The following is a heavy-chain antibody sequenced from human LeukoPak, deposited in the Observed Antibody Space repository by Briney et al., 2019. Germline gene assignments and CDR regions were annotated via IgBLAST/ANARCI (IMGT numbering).Heavy chain of an antibody. J-gene: IGHJ4*02. CDR2: VYYSGST. Sequence: SETLSLTCTVSGLSFEHYFWSWIRQPPGKGLEWVGYVYYSGSTDYSPSLESRLTISADTSRNQFSLKLRSVTAADTAVYYCASHRRSHGSEYWGQGTLVTVSS. V-gene: IGHV4-59*08. D-gene: IGHD3-10*01. CDR3: ASHRRSHGSEY. CDR1: GLSFEHYF.